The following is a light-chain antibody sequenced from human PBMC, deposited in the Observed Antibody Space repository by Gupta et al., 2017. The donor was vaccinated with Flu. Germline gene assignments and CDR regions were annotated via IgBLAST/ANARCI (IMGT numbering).Light chain of an antibody. Sequence: SSIGSNVVSWYQHLPGTAPRLIIYNANPRPAVVPYRFSGSTSGTSASLYIGGLHYEAEDAYYCAAWEDSLASLSEAGSLTGLWVFGGGTKVTVL. CDR2: NAN. CDR1: SSIGSNV. J-gene: IGLJ3*02. CDR3: AAWEDSLASLSEAGSLTGLWV. V-gene: IGLV1-44*01.